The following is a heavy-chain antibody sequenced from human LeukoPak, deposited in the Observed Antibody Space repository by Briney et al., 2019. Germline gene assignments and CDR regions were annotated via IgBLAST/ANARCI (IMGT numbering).Heavy chain of an antibody. D-gene: IGHD3-3*01. CDR2: ISSSSSYI. J-gene: IGHJ3*02. CDR3: ARGRNYDFWSGTTRDAFDI. Sequence: GGSLRLSCAASGFTFSSYSMNWVRQAPGKGLEWVSSISSSSSYIYYADSVKGRFTSSRDNATNSLYMSMNSPPTQDPAVSYCARGRNYDFWSGTTRDAFDIWGQGTMVTVCS. CDR1: GFTFSSYS. V-gene: IGHV3-21*01.